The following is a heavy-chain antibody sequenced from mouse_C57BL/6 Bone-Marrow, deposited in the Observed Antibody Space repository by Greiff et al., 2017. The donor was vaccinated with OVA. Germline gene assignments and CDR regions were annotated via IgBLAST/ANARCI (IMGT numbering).Heavy chain of an antibody. J-gene: IGHJ4*01. CDR2: IYWDDDQ. V-gene: IGHV8-12*01. CDR1: GFSLSTSGMG. Sequence: QVTLKVSGPGILQSSQTLSLTCSFSGFSLSTSGMGVSWIRHPSGQGLEWLAHIYWDDDQRYNPSLKSRPTSSKDTSRNQVFLRITRVHTADNATNYCARERDGYRPYYYAMDYWGQGTSVTVSS. CDR3: ARERDGYRPYYYAMDY. D-gene: IGHD2-3*01.